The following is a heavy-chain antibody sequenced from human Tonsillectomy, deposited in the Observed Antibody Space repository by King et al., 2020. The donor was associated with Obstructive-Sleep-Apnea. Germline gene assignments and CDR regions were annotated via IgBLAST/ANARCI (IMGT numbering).Heavy chain of an antibody. CDR2: ISYDGSNK. CDR3: ASGSWYPY. D-gene: IGHD6-13*01. J-gene: IGHJ4*02. Sequence: VQLVESGGGVVQPGRSLRLSCAASGFTFTSYAFHWVRQAPGKGLEWVTFISYDGSNKYYADSVKGRFTISRDNSKNTLYLQMNSLSPEDTAVYYCASGSWYPYWGQGTLVTVSS. CDR1: GFTFTSYA. V-gene: IGHV3-30*04.